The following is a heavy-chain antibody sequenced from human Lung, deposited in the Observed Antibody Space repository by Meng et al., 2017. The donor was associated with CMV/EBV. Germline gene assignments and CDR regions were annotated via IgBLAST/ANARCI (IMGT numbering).Heavy chain of an antibody. Sequence: QLVQSGAEVKKPGASGKVSCKASGYTFTGYYMHWLRQAPGQGLEWVGRITPSSGGTTYAQKFQGRVTMTRDTSISTAYMELSSLRSDDAAIYYCVRANLGSADYWGQGTLVTVSS. CDR1: GYTFTGYY. CDR2: ITPSSGGT. D-gene: IGHD7-27*01. J-gene: IGHJ4*02. V-gene: IGHV1-2*06. CDR3: VRANLGSADY.